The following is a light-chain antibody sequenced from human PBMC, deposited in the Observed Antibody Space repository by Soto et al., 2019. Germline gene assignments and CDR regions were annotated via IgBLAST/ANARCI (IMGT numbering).Light chain of an antibody. CDR2: EVS. Sequence: QSVLTQPPSASGSPGQSVTISCTGTSSDVGGYNYVSWYQQHPGKAPKLMIYEVSKRPSGIPDRFSGSKSGNTASLTVSGLQAEFEADYCCSSYAGRNPLVSAAGTKFTGL. CDR3: SSYAGRNPLV. V-gene: IGLV2-8*01. J-gene: IGLJ3*02. CDR1: SSDVGGYNY.